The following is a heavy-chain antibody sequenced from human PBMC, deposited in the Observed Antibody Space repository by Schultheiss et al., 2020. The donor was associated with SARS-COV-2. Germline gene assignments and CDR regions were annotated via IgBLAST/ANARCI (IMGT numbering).Heavy chain of an antibody. D-gene: IGHD3-9*01. J-gene: IGHJ4*02. V-gene: IGHV3-30*18. CDR1: GFTFSSYG. CDR3: AKDSVLRYFDWLVSN. Sequence: GGSLRLSCAASGFTFSSYGMHWVRQAPGKGLEWVAVISYDGSNKYYADSVKGRFTISRDNSKNTLYLQMNSLRAEDTAVYYCAKDSVLRYFDWLVSNWGQGTLVTVSS. CDR2: ISYDGSNK.